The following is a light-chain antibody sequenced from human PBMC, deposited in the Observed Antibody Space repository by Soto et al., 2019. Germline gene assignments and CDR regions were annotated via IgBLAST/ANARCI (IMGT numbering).Light chain of an antibody. Sequence: ELALTQSPGPLSLSPGERATLSCRASQSVISSYLAWYQQKPGQAPSLLIYGASSRATGIPDRFSGSGSGTAFTLTISGLEPEDFAVYYCQQYGSSSYTFGQGTKLAIK. CDR3: QQYGSSSYT. V-gene: IGKV3-20*01. J-gene: IGKJ2*01. CDR1: QSVISSY. CDR2: GAS.